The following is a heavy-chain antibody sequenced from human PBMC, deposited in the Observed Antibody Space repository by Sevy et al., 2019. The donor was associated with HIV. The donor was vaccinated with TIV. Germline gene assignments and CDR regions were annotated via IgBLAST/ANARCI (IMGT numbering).Heavy chain of an antibody. J-gene: IGHJ4*02. V-gene: IGHV3-7*01. Sequence: GGSLRLSCAASGFTFSSYWMSWVRQAPGKGLEWVANIKQDGSEKYYEDSVKGRFTISRDNAKNSLYLQMNSLRAEDTAVYYCARAWPMVYAMADYWGQGTLVTVSS. CDR1: GFTFSSYW. CDR2: IKQDGSEK. CDR3: ARAWPMVYAMADY. D-gene: IGHD2-8*01.